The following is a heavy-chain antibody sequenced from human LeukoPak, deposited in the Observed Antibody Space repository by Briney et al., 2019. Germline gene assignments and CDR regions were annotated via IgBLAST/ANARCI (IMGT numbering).Heavy chain of an antibody. CDR1: GFTFGSYA. Sequence: GGSLRLSCAASGFTFGSYAMSWVRQAPGKGLEWVSGISGHTYYADSVKGRFTISRDNSKNTLSLQMNSLRAEDTAVYYCAKGFVQLWSFDLWGRGTLVTVSS. CDR2: ISGHT. D-gene: IGHD6-6*01. J-gene: IGHJ2*01. CDR3: AKGFVQLWSFDL. V-gene: IGHV3-23*01.